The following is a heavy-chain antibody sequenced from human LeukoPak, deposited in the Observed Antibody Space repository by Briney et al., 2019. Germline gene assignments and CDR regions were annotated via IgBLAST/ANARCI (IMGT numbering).Heavy chain of an antibody. CDR3: ARDSTVVAAFDY. J-gene: IGHJ4*02. CDR2: ISSSGSTI. CDR1: GFTFSSYE. V-gene: IGHV3-48*03. D-gene: IGHD2-15*01. Sequence: PEGSLRLSCAASGFTFSSYEMNWVRQAPGKGLEWVSYISSSGSTIYYADSVKGRFTISRDNAKNSLYLQMNSLRAEDTAVYYCARDSTVVAAFDYWGQGTLVTVSS.